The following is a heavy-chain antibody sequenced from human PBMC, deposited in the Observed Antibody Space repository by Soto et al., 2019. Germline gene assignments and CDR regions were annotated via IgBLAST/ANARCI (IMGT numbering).Heavy chain of an antibody. CDR2: IIPIFGRA. Sequence: SVKVSCKASGDTFSSYAISWVRQAPGQGLEWMGGIIPIFGRANYAQKFQGRVTITADKSTSTAYMELSSLRSEDTAVYYCARGYCTNGVCPQAWGVVYYYYYGMDVWGQGTTVTVSS. CDR1: GDTFSSYA. CDR3: ARGYCTNGVCPQAWGVVYYYYYGMDV. J-gene: IGHJ6*02. V-gene: IGHV1-69*06. D-gene: IGHD2-8*01.